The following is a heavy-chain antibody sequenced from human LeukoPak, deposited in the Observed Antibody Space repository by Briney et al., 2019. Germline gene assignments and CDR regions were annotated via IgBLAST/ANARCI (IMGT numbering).Heavy chain of an antibody. CDR1: GFTFSSYD. CDR3: ARNAYYYDSSGYYIHDAFDN. J-gene: IGHJ3*02. V-gene: IGHV3-13*01. CDR2: IGTAGDT. Sequence: GGSLRLSCAASGFTFSSYDKHWVRQATGKGLEWVSAIGTAGDTYYPGSVKGRFTISRENAKNSLYLQMNSLRAGDTAVYYCARNAYYYDSSGYYIHDAFDNWGQGTVVTVSS. D-gene: IGHD3-22*01.